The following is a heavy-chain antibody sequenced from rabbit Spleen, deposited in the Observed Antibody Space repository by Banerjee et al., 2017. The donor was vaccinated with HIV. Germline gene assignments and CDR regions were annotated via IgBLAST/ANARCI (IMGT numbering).Heavy chain of an antibody. V-gene: IGHV1S47*01. D-gene: IGHD8-1*01. J-gene: IGHJ6*01. CDR3: ARDTGTSFSTYGMDL. CDR2: FYNGDDST. Sequence: EESGGDLVKPGASLTLTCKASGFDFSSNAMCWVRQAPGKGPEWIACFYNGDDSTYYASWVNGRFTISRSTSLNTVTLQLTSLTVADTATYFCARDTGTSFSTYGMDLWGPGTLVTVS. CDR1: GFDFSSNA.